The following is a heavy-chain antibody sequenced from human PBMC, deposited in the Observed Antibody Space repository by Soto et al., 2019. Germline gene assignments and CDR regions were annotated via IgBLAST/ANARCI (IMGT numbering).Heavy chain of an antibody. CDR3: ARDLVSHIVVVTAIPPGYYGMDV. CDR2: INPNSGGT. CDR1: GYTFTGYY. D-gene: IGHD2-21*02. Sequence: GASVKVSCKSSGYTFTGYYMHCVRQAPGQGLEWMGWINPNSGGTNYAQKFQGWVTMTRDTSISTAYMELSRLRSDDTAVYYCARDLVSHIVVVTAIPPGYYGMDVWGQGTTVTVSS. J-gene: IGHJ6*02. V-gene: IGHV1-2*04.